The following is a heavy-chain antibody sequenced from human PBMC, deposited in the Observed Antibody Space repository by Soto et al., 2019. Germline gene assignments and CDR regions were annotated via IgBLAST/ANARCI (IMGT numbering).Heavy chain of an antibody. CDR2: INPNSGGT. Sequence: ASVKVSCKASGYTFTGYYMHWVRQAPGQGLEWMGWINPNSGGTNYAQKFQGRVTMTRDTSISTAYMELSRLRSDDTAVYYCARWGYSGYDSFPFDYWGQGTLVTVSS. CDR1: GYTFTGYY. D-gene: IGHD5-12*01. CDR3: ARWGYSGYDSFPFDY. J-gene: IGHJ4*02. V-gene: IGHV1-2*02.